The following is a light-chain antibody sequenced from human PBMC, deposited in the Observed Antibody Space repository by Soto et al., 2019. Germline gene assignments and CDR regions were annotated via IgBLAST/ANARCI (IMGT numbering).Light chain of an antibody. CDR3: QQYNSYPWT. J-gene: IGKJ1*01. Sequence: IQLNQSLSTLAASVRDRVTITCRASQSISSWLAWYQQKPGKAPKLLIYDASSLESGVPSRFSGSGSGAEFTLTISSLQPDDFATYYCQQYNSYPWTFGQRTNVDI. CDR1: QSISSW. CDR2: DAS. V-gene: IGKV1-5*01.